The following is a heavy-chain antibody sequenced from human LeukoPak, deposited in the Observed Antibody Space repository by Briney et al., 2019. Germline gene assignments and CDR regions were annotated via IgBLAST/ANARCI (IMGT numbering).Heavy chain of an antibody. D-gene: IGHD2-2*01. CDR3: ARGAPTIGYYYYYYMDV. CDR1: GGTFSNYA. V-gene: IGHV1-69*13. Sequence: ASVKVSCKASGGTFSNYAIGWVRQAPGQGLEWMGGIIPIFGTANYAQKFQGRVTITADESTSTAYMELSSLRSEDTAVYYCARGAPTIGYYYYYYMDVWGKGTTVTVSS. J-gene: IGHJ6*03. CDR2: IIPIFGTA.